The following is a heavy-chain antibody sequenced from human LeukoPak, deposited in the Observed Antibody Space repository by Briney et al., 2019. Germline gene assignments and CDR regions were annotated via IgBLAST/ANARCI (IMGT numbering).Heavy chain of an antibody. CDR2: INPNSGGT. CDR1: GYTFTGYY. V-gene: IGHV1-2*02. CDR3: ARDRTITMVRGVITQDQFDY. Sequence: ASAKVSCKASGYTFTGYYMHWVRQAPGQGLEWMGWINPNSGGTNYAQKFQGRVTMTRDTSISTAYMDLTSLKSDDTAMYYCARDRTITMVRGVITQDQFDYWGQGTLVTVSS. D-gene: IGHD3-10*01. J-gene: IGHJ4*02.